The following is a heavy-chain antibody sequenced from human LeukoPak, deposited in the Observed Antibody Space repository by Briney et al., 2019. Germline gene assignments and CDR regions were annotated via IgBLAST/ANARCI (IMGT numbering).Heavy chain of an antibody. CDR2: IKQDGSEK. V-gene: IGHV3-7*03. CDR3: ARYSGSYEVNYYYYYGMDV. Sequence: GGSLRLSCVAYGFSFSNYCMSWVRQAPGKGLEWVANIKQDGSEKYYVDSVKGRFTISRDNAKNSLYLQMNSLRAEDTAVYYCARYSGSYEVNYYYYYGMDVWGQGTTVTVSS. J-gene: IGHJ6*02. CDR1: GFSFSNYC. D-gene: IGHD1-26*01.